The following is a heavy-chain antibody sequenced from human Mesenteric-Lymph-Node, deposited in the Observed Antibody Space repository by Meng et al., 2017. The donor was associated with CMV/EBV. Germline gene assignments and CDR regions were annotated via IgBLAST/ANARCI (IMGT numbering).Heavy chain of an antibody. V-gene: IGHV4-31*03. CDR2: VYYSGGA. D-gene: IGHD2-21*01. CDR1: GDASSSGGYD. J-gene: IGHJ4*02. Sequence: TGEGDASSSGGYDWGWNRQHPGKGLEGSGYVYYSGGALYNPSLKSRVNISVDTSKDQFALKLSSVTAADTAFYYCARGSYSWNYFDFWGQGALVTVSS. CDR3: ARGSYSWNYFDF.